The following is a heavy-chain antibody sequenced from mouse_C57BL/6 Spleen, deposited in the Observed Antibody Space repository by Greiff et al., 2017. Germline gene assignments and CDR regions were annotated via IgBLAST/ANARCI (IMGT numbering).Heavy chain of an antibody. J-gene: IGHJ4*01. CDR3: ARGGPTIVTTDYYAMDY. Sequence: QVQLQQSGAELMKPGASVKLSCKATGYTFTGYWIEWVKQRPGHGLEWIGEILPGSGSTNYNEKFKGKATFTADTSSNTAYMQLSSLTTEDSAIYYGARGGPTIVTTDYYAMDYWGQGTSVTVSS. CDR2: ILPGSGST. CDR1: GYTFTGYW. V-gene: IGHV1-9*01. D-gene: IGHD2-5*01.